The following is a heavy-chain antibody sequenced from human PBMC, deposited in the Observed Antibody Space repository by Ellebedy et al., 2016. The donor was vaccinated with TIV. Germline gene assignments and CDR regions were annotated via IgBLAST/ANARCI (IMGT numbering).Heavy chain of an antibody. CDR3: ARGSTVTMVRGVKKSWFDP. V-gene: IGHV3-11*06. CDR2: ISSSSSYI. CDR1: GFTFSDYY. J-gene: IGHJ5*02. Sequence: GGSLRLXXAASGFTFSDYYMSWIRQAPGKGLEWLSSISSSSSYIYYADSVKGRFTISRDNAKNSLYLQMNSLRAEDTAVYYCARGSTVTMVRGVKKSWFDPWGQGTLVTVSS. D-gene: IGHD3-10*01.